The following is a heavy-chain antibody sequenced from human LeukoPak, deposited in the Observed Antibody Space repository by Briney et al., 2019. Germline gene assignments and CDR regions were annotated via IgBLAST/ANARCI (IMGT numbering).Heavy chain of an antibody. CDR1: GYTFTGYY. Sequence: ASVKVSCKASGYTFTGYYMHWVRQAPGQGLEWMGWINPNSGGTNYAQKFQGRGTMTRDTSISTAYMELSRLRSDDTAVYYCAKGGRITMLRGVQRDHYFDYWGQGTLVTVSS. CDR3: AKGGRITMLRGVQRDHYFDY. V-gene: IGHV1-2*02. J-gene: IGHJ4*02. CDR2: INPNSGGT. D-gene: IGHD3-10*01.